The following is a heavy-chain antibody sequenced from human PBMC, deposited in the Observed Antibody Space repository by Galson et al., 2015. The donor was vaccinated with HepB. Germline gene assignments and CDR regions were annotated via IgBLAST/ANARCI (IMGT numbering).Heavy chain of an antibody. CDR3: ARGGSGRPGVS. CDR2: IIPILGIA. J-gene: IGHJ5*02. Sequence: SVKVSCKASGGTFSSYAISWVRQAPGQGLEWMGRIIPILGIANYAQKFQGRVTITADKSTSTAYMELSSLRSEDTAVYYCARGGSGRPGVSWGQGTLVTVSS. V-gene: IGHV1-69*04. CDR1: GGTFSSYA. D-gene: IGHD3-10*01.